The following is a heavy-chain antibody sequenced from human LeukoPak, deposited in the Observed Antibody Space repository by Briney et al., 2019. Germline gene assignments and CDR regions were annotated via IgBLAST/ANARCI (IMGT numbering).Heavy chain of an antibody. D-gene: IGHD3-3*01. CDR1: GFTFSSYA. V-gene: IGHV3-23*01. CDR3: AKARVAISYPFDY. CDR2: ISGSGGST. Sequence: HPGGSLRLSCAASGFTFSSYAMSWVRQAPGKGLEWVSAISGSGGSTYYADSVKGRFTISRDNSKNTLYLQMNSLRAEDTAVYYCAKARVAISYPFDYWGQGTLVTVSS. J-gene: IGHJ4*02.